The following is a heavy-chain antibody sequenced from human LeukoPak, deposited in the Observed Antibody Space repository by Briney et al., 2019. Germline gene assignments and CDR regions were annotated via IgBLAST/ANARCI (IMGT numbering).Heavy chain of an antibody. CDR1: GGTFSSYG. D-gene: IGHD4-17*01. Sequence: GASVKVSCKASGGTFSSYGISWVRQAPGQGLEWMGTILPIFNSTNYAQKFQDRVTVTADESTGTVYMEANSLRSDDTAVYYCARVKGASDNYGDDYWGQGTLVTVSS. CDR2: ILPIFNST. J-gene: IGHJ4*02. CDR3: ARVKGASDNYGDDY. V-gene: IGHV1-69*13.